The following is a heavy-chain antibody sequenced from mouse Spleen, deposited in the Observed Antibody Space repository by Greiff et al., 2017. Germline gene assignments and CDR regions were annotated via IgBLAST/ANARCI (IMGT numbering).Heavy chain of an antibody. J-gene: IGHJ3*01. CDR2: ISYDGSN. CDR1: GYSITSGYY. Sequence: EVKLMESGPGLVKPSQSLSLTCSVTGYSITSGYYWNWIRQFPGNKLEWMGYISYDGSNNYNPSLKNRISITRDTSKNQFFLKLNSVTTEDTATYYCAREGITPFAYWGQGTLVTVSA. D-gene: IGHD1-2*01. CDR3: AREGITPFAY. V-gene: IGHV3-6*01.